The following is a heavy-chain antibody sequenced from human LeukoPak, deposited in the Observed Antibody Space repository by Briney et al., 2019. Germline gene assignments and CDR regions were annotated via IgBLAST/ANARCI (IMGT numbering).Heavy chain of an antibody. V-gene: IGHV4-4*07. CDR3: ARLQASSSPPYFDY. J-gene: IGHJ4*02. CDR1: GGSISGYY. D-gene: IGHD6-6*01. CDR2: INNSGSS. Sequence: PSETLSLTCTVSGGSISGYYWSWIRQPAGKGLEWIGRINNSGSSNYNPSLRSRVTMSVDTSKNQFSLNLSAVTAADTAVYYCARLQASSSPPYFDYWGQGTLVTVSS.